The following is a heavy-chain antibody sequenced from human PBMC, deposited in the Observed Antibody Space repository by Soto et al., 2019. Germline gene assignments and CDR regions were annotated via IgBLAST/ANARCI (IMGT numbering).Heavy chain of an antibody. J-gene: IGHJ6*01. CDR2: ISYDGSNK. Sequence: QVQLVESGGGVVQPGRSLRLSCAASGFTFSSYAMHWVRQAPGKGLEWVAVISYDGSNKYYADSVKGRFTISRDNSKNTLYLEMNILRAEDTAVYYCARDLRKELLIISYCYYGMDVW. CDR1: GFTFSSYA. V-gene: IGHV3-30-3*01. D-gene: IGHD1-26*01. CDR3: ARDLRKELLIISYCYYGMDV.